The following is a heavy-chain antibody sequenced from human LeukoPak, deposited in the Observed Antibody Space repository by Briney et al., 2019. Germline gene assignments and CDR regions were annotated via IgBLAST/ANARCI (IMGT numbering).Heavy chain of an antibody. J-gene: IGHJ4*02. CDR1: GFTFSDYC. CDR2: ISSSGTTI. V-gene: IGHV3-11*01. CDR3: ARVGYSGFEPLFDH. Sequence: PGGSLRLSCAASGFTFSDYCMSYIRQAPGKGLEWVSYISSSGTTIYYADSVKGRFTISRDNAKNSLSLQMNSLRAEDTALYYCARVGYSGFEPLFDHWGQGTLVTVSS. D-gene: IGHD5-12*01.